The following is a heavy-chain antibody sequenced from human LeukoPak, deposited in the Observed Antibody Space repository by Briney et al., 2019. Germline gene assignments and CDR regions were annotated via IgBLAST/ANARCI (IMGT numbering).Heavy chain of an antibody. J-gene: IGHJ4*02. Sequence: GGSLRLSCAASGFTFSSYSMNWVRQAPGKGLEWVPSISSSSSYIYYADSVKGRFTISRDNAKNSLYLQMNSLRAEDTAVYYCARVLEASYDFWSGYYTSYYFDYWGQGTLVTVSS. D-gene: IGHD3-3*01. CDR2: ISSSSSYI. V-gene: IGHV3-21*01. CDR1: GFTFSSYS. CDR3: ARVLEASYDFWSGYYTSYYFDY.